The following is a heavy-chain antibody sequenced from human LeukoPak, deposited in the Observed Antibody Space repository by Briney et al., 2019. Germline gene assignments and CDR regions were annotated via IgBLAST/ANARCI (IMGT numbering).Heavy chain of an antibody. Sequence: GGSLRLSCAASGFTFSSYAMHWVRQAPGKGLEYVSAISSNGGSTYYANSVKGRFTISRDNSKNTLYLQMGSLRAEDMAVYYCARALCPLIIVGATIGYWCQGTLVTVSS. CDR1: GFTFSSYA. D-gene: IGHD1-26*01. V-gene: IGHV3-64*01. CDR2: ISSNGGST. J-gene: IGHJ4*02. CDR3: ARALCPLIIVGATIGY.